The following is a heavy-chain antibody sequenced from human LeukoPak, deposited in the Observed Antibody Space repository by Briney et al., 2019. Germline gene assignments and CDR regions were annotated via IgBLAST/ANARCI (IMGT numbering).Heavy chain of an antibody. Sequence: ASVKVSCKASGYTFTSYGISWVRQAPGQGLEWMGWISAYNGNTNYAQKLQGRVTMTTDTSTSTAYMELRSLRSDDTAVYYCAREGGSGFPGYYYYMDVWGKGTTVTVSS. D-gene: IGHD6-19*01. V-gene: IGHV1-18*01. J-gene: IGHJ6*03. CDR3: AREGGSGFPGYYYYMDV. CDR1: GYTFTSYG. CDR2: ISAYNGNT.